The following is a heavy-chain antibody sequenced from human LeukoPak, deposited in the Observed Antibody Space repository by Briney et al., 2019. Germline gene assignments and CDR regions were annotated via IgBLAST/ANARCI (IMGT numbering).Heavy chain of an antibody. Sequence: ASVKVSCKLSGDTPTELSMHWVRHSPTKGLEWMGSFDPEDDEKIYALNFQGRLTMTEDTSTNTAYMELTSLRSEDTAVYFCATTLVGVAHLHYWGQGTLVTVSS. CDR3: ATTLVGVAHLHY. V-gene: IGHV1-24*01. CDR1: GDTPTELS. J-gene: IGHJ4*02. D-gene: IGHD1-26*01. CDR2: FDPEDDEK.